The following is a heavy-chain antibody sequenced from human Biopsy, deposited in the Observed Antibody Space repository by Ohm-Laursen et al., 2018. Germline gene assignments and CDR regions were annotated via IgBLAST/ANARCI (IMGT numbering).Heavy chain of an antibody. D-gene: IGHD3-3*01. CDR2: IYTIGDT. CDR3: AREDEGLLRALDL. J-gene: IGHJ3*01. CDR1: GASMTGYF. V-gene: IGHV4-4*07. Sequence: SDTLSLTCTVSGASMTGYFWTWVRQPAGKELEWIGHIYTIGDTTYNPSLESRVTMSLDTSKSQFSLKMTSLTAADTAVYFCAREDEGLLRALDLWGQGTMVTVSS.